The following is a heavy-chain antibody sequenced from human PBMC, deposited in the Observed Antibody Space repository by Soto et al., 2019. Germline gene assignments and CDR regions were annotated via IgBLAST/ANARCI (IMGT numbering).Heavy chain of an antibody. J-gene: IGHJ4*02. V-gene: IGHV3-74*01. Sequence: QPGGSLRLSCEASGFTFSTYWMHWVRQAPGKGLVWVSHINNDGSSTYYADSVKGRFTISRDNSKNTLYLQMSSLRAEDTAVYYCAKDVNYDMLAGYYYYWGQGTLVTVSS. CDR3: AKDVNYDMLAGYYYY. CDR1: GFTFSTYW. CDR2: INNDGSST. D-gene: IGHD3-9*01.